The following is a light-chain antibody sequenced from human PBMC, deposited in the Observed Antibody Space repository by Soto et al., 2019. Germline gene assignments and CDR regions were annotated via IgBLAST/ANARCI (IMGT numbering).Light chain of an antibody. Sequence: HSALTKPPSGTGLPGQSFTIPCTRTSSDVGGYNYVSWYQQHPGKAPKLMIYEVSKRPSGVPDRFSGSKSGNTASLTVSGLQAEDEADYYCSSYVGTNSYVFGTGTQLTVL. CDR3: SSYVGTNSYV. CDR2: EVS. V-gene: IGLV2-8*01. J-gene: IGLJ1*01. CDR1: SSDVGGYNY.